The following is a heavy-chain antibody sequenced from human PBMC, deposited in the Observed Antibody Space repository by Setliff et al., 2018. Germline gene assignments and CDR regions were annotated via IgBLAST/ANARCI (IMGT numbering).Heavy chain of an antibody. Sequence: SETLSLTCTVPGDSISSFSYYWGWIRQPPGKGLEWIGTIYDCGNNNNHPSVHYSPSLKSRVTISIDKSKNQFSLSLTSVTAADTAVYYCAKGDGGYPSDSWGQGILVTISS. D-gene: IGHD2-15*01. CDR1: GDSISSFSYY. CDR2: IYDCGNNNNHPSV. CDR3: AKGDGGYPSDS. V-gene: IGHV4-39*07. J-gene: IGHJ4*02.